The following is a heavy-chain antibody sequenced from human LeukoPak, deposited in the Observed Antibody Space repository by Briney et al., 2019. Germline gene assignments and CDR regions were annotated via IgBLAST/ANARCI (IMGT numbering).Heavy chain of an antibody. CDR3: ARDRRFYYYAMDV. J-gene: IGHJ6*02. V-gene: IGHV4-59*12. CDR1: GDSISSYY. CDR2: SYYSGST. Sequence: SETLSLTCTVSGDSISSYYWSWIRQPPGKGLEWIGYSYYSGSTNYNPFLKSRVTISVDTSKNQFSLKLTSVTAAGTAVYYCARDRRFYYYAMDVWGQGTTVTVSS.